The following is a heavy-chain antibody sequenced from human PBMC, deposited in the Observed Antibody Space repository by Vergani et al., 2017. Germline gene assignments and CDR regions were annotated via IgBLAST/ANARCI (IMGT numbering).Heavy chain of an antibody. CDR2: INHSGST. V-gene: IGHV4-34*01. Sequence: QVQLQQWGAGLLKPSETLSLTCAVYGRSFSGYYWSWIRQPPGKGLEWIGEINHSGSTNYNPSLKSRVTISVDTSKNQFFLKLSSVTAADTAVYYCARVQELYDFWSGYRVRYYYYMDVWGKGTTVTVSS. D-gene: IGHD3-3*01. J-gene: IGHJ6*03. CDR3: ARVQELYDFWSGYRVRYYYYMDV. CDR1: GRSFSGYY.